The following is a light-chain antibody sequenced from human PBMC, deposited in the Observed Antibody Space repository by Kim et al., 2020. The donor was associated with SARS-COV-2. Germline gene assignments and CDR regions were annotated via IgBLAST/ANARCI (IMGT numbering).Light chain of an antibody. Sequence: GARSTITGRASQSISSRLAWYQQKPGKAPKLLIYDDSSLQSGVPSRFAGSGSGTEFTLTISSLQPDDFATYYCQQYKSYRTFGQGTKVDIK. CDR1: QSISSR. J-gene: IGKJ1*01. V-gene: IGKV1-5*01. CDR3: QQYKSYRT. CDR2: DDS.